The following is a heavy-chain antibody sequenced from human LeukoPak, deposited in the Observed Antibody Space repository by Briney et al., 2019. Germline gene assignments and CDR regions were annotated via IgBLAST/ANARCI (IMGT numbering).Heavy chain of an antibody. D-gene: IGHD4-17*01. Sequence: PGGSLRLSCAASGFTFSSYAMSWVRQAPGKGLEWVSAISGSGGSTYYADSVKGRFTISRDNSKNTLYLQMNSLRAEDTAVYYCAEDPFIQTYGDYLFDYWGQGTLVTVSS. CDR1: GFTFSSYA. J-gene: IGHJ4*02. CDR2: ISGSGGST. CDR3: AEDPFIQTYGDYLFDY. V-gene: IGHV3-23*01.